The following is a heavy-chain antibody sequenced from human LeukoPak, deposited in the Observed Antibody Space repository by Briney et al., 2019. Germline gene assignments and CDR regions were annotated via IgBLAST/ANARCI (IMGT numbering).Heavy chain of an antibody. Sequence: SETLSLTCTVSGGSISGYYWSWIRQPPGKGLEWIGYIYYSGSTNYNPSLKSRVTMSVDTSKNQFSLRLSSVTAADTAVYYCARIEGWSGHNWFDPWGQGTLVTVSS. CDR2: IYYSGST. CDR3: ARIEGWSGHNWFDP. J-gene: IGHJ5*02. V-gene: IGHV4-59*08. D-gene: IGHD6-19*01. CDR1: GGSISGYY.